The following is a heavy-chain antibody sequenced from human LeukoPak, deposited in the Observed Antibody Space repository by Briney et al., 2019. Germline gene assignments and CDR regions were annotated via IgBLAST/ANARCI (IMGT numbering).Heavy chain of an antibody. V-gene: IGHV3-21*06. CDR2: ISSSSRYI. D-gene: IGHD3-10*01. CDR1: GFTFSRYS. J-gene: IGHJ2*01. CDR3: ARSGNTGRNWYFDL. Sequence: GGSLRLSCAASGFTFSRYSMNWVRQAPGKGLEWVSSISSSSRYIYYADSVKGRFTISRDNAKNSLYLQMNSLRAEDTAVYYCARSGNTGRNWYFDLWGRGTLVTVSS.